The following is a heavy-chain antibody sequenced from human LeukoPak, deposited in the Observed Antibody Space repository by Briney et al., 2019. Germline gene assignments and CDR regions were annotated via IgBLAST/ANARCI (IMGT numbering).Heavy chain of an antibody. CDR3: ARDRRIAARQSYYYYMDV. V-gene: IGHV1-2*02. CDR2: INPNSGGT. CDR1: GYTFTGYY. Sequence: GASVKVSCKASGYTFTGYYMHWVRQAPGQGLEWMGWINPNSGGTNYAQKFQGRVTMTRDTSISTAYMELSRLRSDDTAVYYCARDRRIAARQSYYYYMDVWGKGTTVTVSS. J-gene: IGHJ6*03. D-gene: IGHD6-6*01.